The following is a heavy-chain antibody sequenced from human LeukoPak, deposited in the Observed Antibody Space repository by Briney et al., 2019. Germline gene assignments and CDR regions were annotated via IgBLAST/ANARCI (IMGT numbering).Heavy chain of an antibody. D-gene: IGHD2-2*01. CDR3: ARDPGYCSSTSCYSDAFDI. V-gene: IGHV3-21*01. CDR2: ISSSSSYI. Sequence: GGSLRLSCAASGFTFSSYSTNWVRQAPGKGLEWVSSISSSSSYIYYADSVKGRFTISRDNAKNSLYLQMNSLRAEDTAVYYCARDPGYCSSTSCYSDAFDIWGQGTMVTVSS. CDR1: GFTFSSYS. J-gene: IGHJ3*02.